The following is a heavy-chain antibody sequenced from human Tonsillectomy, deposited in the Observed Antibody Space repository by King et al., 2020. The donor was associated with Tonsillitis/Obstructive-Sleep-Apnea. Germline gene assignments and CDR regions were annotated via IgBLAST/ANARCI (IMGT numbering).Heavy chain of an antibody. D-gene: IGHD1-26*01. Sequence: VQLVESGGGLVQPGGSLRLSCAASGFTFSSYAMSWVRQAPGKGLEWVSVISGSGGSTDFADSVKGRFTISRDNSKNTLYLQMNSLRAEDTAVYYCALQGGTYSSNWFDPWGQGTLVTVSS. V-gene: IGHV3-23*04. CDR1: GFTFSSYA. J-gene: IGHJ5*02. CDR3: ALQGGTYSSNWFDP. CDR2: ISGSGGST.